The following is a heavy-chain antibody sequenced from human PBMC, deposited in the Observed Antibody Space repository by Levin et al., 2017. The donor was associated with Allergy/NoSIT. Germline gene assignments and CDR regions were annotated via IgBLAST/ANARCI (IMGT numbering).Heavy chain of an antibody. CDR2: IINSGVGT. J-gene: IGHJ4*02. Sequence: PGESLKISCAASGFTFNNYAMSWVRQAPGKGLEWVSAIINSGVGTYYADSVKGRFTISRDNSKNTMYLQMNSLRAEDTAVYFCAKDAIRGSDQHYYFDYWGQGTLVTASS. CDR1: GFTFNNYA. CDR3: AKDAIRGSDQHYYFDY. V-gene: IGHV3-23*01. D-gene: IGHD6-19*01.